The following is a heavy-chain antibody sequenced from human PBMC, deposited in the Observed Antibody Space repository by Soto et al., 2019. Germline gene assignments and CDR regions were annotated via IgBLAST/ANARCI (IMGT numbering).Heavy chain of an antibody. CDR3: ASDELGVNYDILTGYPPYYYYYMDV. Sequence: PGGSLRLSWAASGFTFSRYWMSWVRQAPGKGREWVANIKQDGSEKYYVDSVKGRFTISRDNAKNSLYPQVNGLRAEDTAVYYCASDELGVNYDILTGYPPYYYYYMDVWGKGTTVTVSS. CDR2: IKQDGSEK. CDR1: GFTFSRYW. D-gene: IGHD3-9*01. J-gene: IGHJ6*03. V-gene: IGHV3-7*01.